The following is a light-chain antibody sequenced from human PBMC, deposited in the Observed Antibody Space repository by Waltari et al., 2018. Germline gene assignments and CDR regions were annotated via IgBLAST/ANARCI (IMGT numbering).Light chain of an antibody. CDR3: SSYTSTNTFGL. CDR1: TSDVGGYNS. V-gene: IGLV2-14*03. Sequence: QSALTQPASVSGSPGQSITISCTGTTSDVGGYNSVSWYQQHPGKAPKLMIHNVSNLPSRVSNRCAGSKSAKTASLTISGLQAEDEAVYYCSSYTSTNTFGLFGGGTKLTVL. J-gene: IGLJ3*02. CDR2: NVS.